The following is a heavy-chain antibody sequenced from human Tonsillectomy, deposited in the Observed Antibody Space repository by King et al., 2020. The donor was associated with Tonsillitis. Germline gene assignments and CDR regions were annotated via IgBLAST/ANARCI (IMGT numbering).Heavy chain of an antibody. CDR1: GFTFSSYA. J-gene: IGHJ4*02. Sequence: VQLVESGGGVVQPGRSLRLSCAASGFTFSSYAMNWVRQAPGKGLEWVAVISYGGTNKYYADSVKGRFTISRDNSKNTLFLQMNSLRVEDTAVYYCARDRGRLLQSHFDYWGQGTLVTGPS. D-gene: IGHD5-24*01. CDR3: ARDRGRLLQSHFDY. V-gene: IGHV3-30-3*01. CDR2: ISYGGTNK.